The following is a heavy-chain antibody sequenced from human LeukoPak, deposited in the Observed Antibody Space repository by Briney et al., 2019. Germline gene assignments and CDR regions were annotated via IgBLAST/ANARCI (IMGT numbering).Heavy chain of an antibody. CDR2: ISAYNGNT. V-gene: IGHV1-18*01. Sequence: ASVKVSCKASGYTFTSYGISWVRQAPGQGLEWMGWISAYNGNTNYAQKLQGRVTMTTDTSTSTAYMELRSLGSDDTAVYYCARVVGERYFDWAFDYWGQGTLVTVSS. CDR3: ARVVGERYFDWAFDY. J-gene: IGHJ4*02. D-gene: IGHD3-9*01. CDR1: GYTFTSYG.